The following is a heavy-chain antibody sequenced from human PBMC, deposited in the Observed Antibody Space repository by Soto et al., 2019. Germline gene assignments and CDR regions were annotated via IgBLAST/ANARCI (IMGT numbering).Heavy chain of an antibody. J-gene: IGHJ3*02. CDR3: AADNSHDTNTYISAARVI. V-gene: IGHV1-58*02. CDR1: GISYAETG. CDR2: IVVGSGNT. D-gene: IGHD2-8*01. Sequence: AGKPSCKDPGISYAETGKQWVRQARGQRREWIGWIVVGSGNTNYAQRFRERVTITRDMSTSTAYMELSTLRSEDTAVYYRAADNSHDTNTYISAARVIW.